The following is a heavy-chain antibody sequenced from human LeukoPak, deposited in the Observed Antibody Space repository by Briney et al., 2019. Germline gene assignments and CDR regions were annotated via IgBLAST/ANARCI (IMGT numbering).Heavy chain of an antibody. CDR3: ARNPSYGSGLEDAFDI. CDR1: GYSFTSYW. Sequence: GESLKISCKGSGYSFTSYWIGWARQMPGKGLEWMGIIYPGDSDTGYSPSFQGQVTISADKSISTAYLQWSSLKASDTAMYYCARNPSYGSGLEDAFDIWGQGTMVTVSS. V-gene: IGHV5-51*01. CDR2: IYPGDSDT. J-gene: IGHJ3*02. D-gene: IGHD3-10*01.